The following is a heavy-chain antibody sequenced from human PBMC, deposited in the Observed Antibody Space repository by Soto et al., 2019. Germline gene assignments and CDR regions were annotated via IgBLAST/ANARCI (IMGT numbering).Heavy chain of an antibody. CDR2: VSGSGGST. J-gene: IGHJ4*02. CDR3: AKDRRFLEWLFCY. CDR1: GFTFSSYA. V-gene: IGHV3-23*01. D-gene: IGHD3-3*01. Sequence: GGSLRLSCAASGFTFSSYAMSWVRQAPGKGLEWVSAVSGSGGSTYYADSVKGRFTISRDNSKNTLYLQMNSLRAEDTAVYYCAKDRRFLEWLFCYWGQGTLVTVSS.